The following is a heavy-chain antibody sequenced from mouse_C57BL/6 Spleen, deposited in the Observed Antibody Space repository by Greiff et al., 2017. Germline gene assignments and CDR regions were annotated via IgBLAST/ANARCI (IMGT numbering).Heavy chain of an antibody. Sequence: QVQLQQPGAELVKPGASVKMSCKASGYTFTSYWITWVKQRPGQGLEWIGDIYPGSGSTNYNEKFKSKATLTVDTSSSTAYMQLSSLTSEDSAVYYCARSAEGYDGYSAYWGQGTLVTVSA. CDR3: ARSAEGYDGYSAY. J-gene: IGHJ3*01. D-gene: IGHD2-3*01. V-gene: IGHV1-55*01. CDR2: IYPGSGST. CDR1: GYTFTSYW.